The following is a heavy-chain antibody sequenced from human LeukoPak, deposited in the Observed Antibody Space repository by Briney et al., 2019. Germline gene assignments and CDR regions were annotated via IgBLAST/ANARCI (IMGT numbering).Heavy chain of an antibody. D-gene: IGHD6-13*01. Sequence: GGSLRLSCAASGFIFCSYWMSWVRQAPGKGLEWVANIKQDGSEEVYVDSVKGRFTIPRDNAKNSLFLQMNTLRAEDTAVYYCARDPYSSTGAYGMDVWGQGTAVTVSS. J-gene: IGHJ6*02. CDR3: ARDPYSSTGAYGMDV. V-gene: IGHV3-7*05. CDR2: IKQDGSEE. CDR1: GFIFCSYW.